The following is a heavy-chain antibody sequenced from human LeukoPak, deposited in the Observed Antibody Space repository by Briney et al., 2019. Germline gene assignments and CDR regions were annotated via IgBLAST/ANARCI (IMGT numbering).Heavy chain of an antibody. Sequence: SVKVSCKASGGTFSSYAISWVRQAPGQGLEWMGGIIPIFGTANYAQKFQGRVTITADKSTSTAYMELSSLRSEDTAVYYCARPRIAARPNDAFDIWGQGTMVTVSS. V-gene: IGHV1-69*06. CDR3: ARPRIAARPNDAFDI. D-gene: IGHD6-6*01. CDR2: IIPIFGTA. J-gene: IGHJ3*02. CDR1: GGTFSSYA.